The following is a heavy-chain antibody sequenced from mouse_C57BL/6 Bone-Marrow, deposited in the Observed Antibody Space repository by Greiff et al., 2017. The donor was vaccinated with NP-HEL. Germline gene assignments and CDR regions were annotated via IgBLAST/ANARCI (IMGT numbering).Heavy chain of an antibody. CDR3: TTEGSEAWFAY. Sequence: VQLKESGAELVRPGASVKLSCTASGFNIKDDYMHWVKQRPEQGLEWIGWIDPENGDTEYASKFQGKATITADTSSNTAYLQLSSLTSEDTAVYYCTTEGSEAWFAYWGQGTLVTVSA. V-gene: IGHV14-4*01. J-gene: IGHJ3*01. CDR1: GFNIKDDY. CDR2: IDPENGDT.